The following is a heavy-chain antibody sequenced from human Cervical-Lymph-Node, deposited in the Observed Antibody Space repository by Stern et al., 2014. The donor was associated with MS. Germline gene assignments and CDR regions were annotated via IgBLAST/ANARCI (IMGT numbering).Heavy chain of an antibody. CDR1: GYTFTGYY. V-gene: IGHV1-2*06. D-gene: IGHD1-26*01. Sequence: VQLVESGAEVKKPGASVKVSCKASGYTFTGYYMHWVRQAPGQGLEWMGRINPNSGGTNYAQKFQGRVTMTRDTSISTAYMEPSRLRSDDTAVYYCARGVGATWEDAFDIWGQGTMVTVS. CDR3: ARGVGATWEDAFDI. J-gene: IGHJ3*02. CDR2: INPNSGGT.